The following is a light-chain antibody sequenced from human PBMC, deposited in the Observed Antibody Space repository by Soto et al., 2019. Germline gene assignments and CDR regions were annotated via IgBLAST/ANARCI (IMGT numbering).Light chain of an antibody. V-gene: IGLV1-47*01. CDR1: SSNNGSNY. Sequence: QSVLTQPPSASGTPGQGVTISCSGSSSNNGSNYVYWYQQLPGTTPKLLIYRNNQRPSGVRDRFSGSKSGTSASLAISGRRSEYESDYYCAAWDDSLSGYVFGTGTKLTVL. CDR3: AAWDDSLSGYV. CDR2: RNN. J-gene: IGLJ1*01.